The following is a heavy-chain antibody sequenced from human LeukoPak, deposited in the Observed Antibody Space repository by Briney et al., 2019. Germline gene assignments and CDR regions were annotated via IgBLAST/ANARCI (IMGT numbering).Heavy chain of an antibody. J-gene: IGHJ4*02. D-gene: IGHD6-19*01. CDR2: ISGSGGST. CDR1: GFTFSSYG. V-gene: IGHV3-23*01. Sequence: GGSLRLSCAASGFTFSSYGMSWVRQAPGKGLEWVSAISGSGGSTYYEDSVKGRFTISRDNSKNTLYLQMNSLRAEDTALYYCAKDSSSGSYGGYFFGYWGQGTLVTVSS. CDR3: AKDSSSGSYGGYFFGY.